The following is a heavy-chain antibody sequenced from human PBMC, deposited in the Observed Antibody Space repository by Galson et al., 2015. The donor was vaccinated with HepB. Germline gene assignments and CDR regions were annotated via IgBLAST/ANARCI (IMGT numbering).Heavy chain of an antibody. V-gene: IGHV1-2*02. CDR2: INPNSGGT. Sequence: SVKVSCKASGYTFTGYYMHWVRQAPGQGLEWMGWINPNSGGTNYAQKFQGRVTMTRDTSISTAYMELSRLRSDDTAVYYCARDSEKWTIFGVGSYFDYWGQGTLVTVSS. J-gene: IGHJ4*02. CDR1: GYTFTGYY. CDR3: ARDSEKWTIFGVGSYFDY. D-gene: IGHD3-3*01.